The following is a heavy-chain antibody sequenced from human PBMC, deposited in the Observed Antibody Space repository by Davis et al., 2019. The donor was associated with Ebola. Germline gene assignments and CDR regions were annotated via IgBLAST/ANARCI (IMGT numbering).Heavy chain of an antibody. J-gene: IGHJ6*03. CDR2: INPNSGGT. CDR3: ARDRAWEPLCYYYMDV. D-gene: IGHD1-26*01. CDR1: GYTFTGYY. V-gene: IGHV1-2*02. Sequence: ASVKVSCKASGYTFTGYYMHWVRQAPGQGLEWMGWINPNSGGTNYAQKFQGKVTMTRDTSISTAYMELSRLRSDDTAVYYCARDRAWEPLCYYYMDVWGKGTTVTVSS.